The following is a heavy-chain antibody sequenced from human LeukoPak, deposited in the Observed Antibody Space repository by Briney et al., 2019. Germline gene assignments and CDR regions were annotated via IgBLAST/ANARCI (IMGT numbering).Heavy chain of an antibody. V-gene: IGHV4-39*07. CDR3: ARESAASIAVAPGRFDP. Sequence: SETLSLTCTVSGGSISSSSYYWGWIRQPPGTGLEWIGSIYYSGSTYYNPSLKSRVTISVDTSKNQFSLKLSSVTAADTAVYYCARESAASIAVAPGRFDPWGQGTLVTVSS. J-gene: IGHJ5*02. CDR1: GGSISSSSYY. D-gene: IGHD6-19*01. CDR2: IYYSGST.